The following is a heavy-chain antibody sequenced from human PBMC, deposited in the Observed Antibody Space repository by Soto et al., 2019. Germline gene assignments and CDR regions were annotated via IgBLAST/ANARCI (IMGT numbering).Heavy chain of an antibody. CDR1: GYSFTSYW. J-gene: IGHJ6*02. CDR3: ARVLRDCYYGMDV. Sequence: GESLKISCKGSGYSFTSYWIGWVRQMPGKGLEWMGIIYPGDSDTRYSPSFQGQVTISADKSISTAYLQWSSLKASDTAMYYCARVLRDCYYGMDVWGQGTTVTVSS. V-gene: IGHV5-51*01. CDR2: IYPGDSDT.